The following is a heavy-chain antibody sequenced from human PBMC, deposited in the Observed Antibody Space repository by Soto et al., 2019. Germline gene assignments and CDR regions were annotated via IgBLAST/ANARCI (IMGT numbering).Heavy chain of an antibody. V-gene: IGHV1-2*04. CDR2: INPNSGGT. CDR1: GYTFTGYY. D-gene: IGHD3-16*01. CDR3: ARERGSHYYYSGMDV. J-gene: IGHJ6*01. Sequence: ASVKVSCKASGYTFTGYYMHWVRQAPGQGLEWMGWINPNSGGTNYAQKFQGWVTMTRDTSISTAYMELSRLRSDDTAVYYCARERGSHYYYSGMDVWGQGTTVTVSA.